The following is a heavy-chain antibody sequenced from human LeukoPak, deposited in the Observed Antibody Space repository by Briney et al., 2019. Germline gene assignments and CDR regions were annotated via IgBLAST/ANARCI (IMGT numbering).Heavy chain of an antibody. Sequence: PSETLSLTCTVSGGSISSSYSYWGWIRQPPGKGLEWIGNICYSGSTYYNPSLKSRVTISVDTSKNHFSLKLNSVTAADTAVYYCAKPSNYYGSATDAFDFWGQGTMVTVSS. CDR3: AKPSNYYGSATDAFDF. V-gene: IGHV4-39*07. CDR1: GGSISSSYSY. CDR2: ICYSGST. D-gene: IGHD3-10*01. J-gene: IGHJ3*01.